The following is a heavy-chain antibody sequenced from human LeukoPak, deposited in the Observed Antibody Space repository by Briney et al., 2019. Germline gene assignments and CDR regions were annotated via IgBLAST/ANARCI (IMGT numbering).Heavy chain of an antibody. V-gene: IGHV4-59*01. D-gene: IGHD3-16*01. CDR3: ARHYGP. CDR2: ISTSGTT. CDR1: VGSIITYF. J-gene: IGHJ5*02. Sequence: SETVSLTCTVSVGSIITYFCTWIRQPPGKRLEWIGYISTSGTTNYNPSLKSRVTISVDTSKNQFSLKVTSVTAADTAVYYCARHYGPWGQGTLVTVSS.